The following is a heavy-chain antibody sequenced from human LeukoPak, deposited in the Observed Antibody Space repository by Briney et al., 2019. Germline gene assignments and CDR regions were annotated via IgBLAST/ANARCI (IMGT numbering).Heavy chain of an antibody. CDR2: TYYRSKWYN. V-gene: IGHV6-1*01. J-gene: IGHJ6*03. D-gene: IGHD1-7*01. CDR1: GDSVSSNSAA. CDR3: ARQRGLTGTVYYYYYYMDV. Sequence: SQTLSLTCAISGDSVSSNSAAWNWIRQSPSRGLEWLGRTYYRSKWYNDYAVSVKSRITINPDTSKNQFSLQLNSVTPEDTAVYYCARQRGLTGTVYYYYYYMDVWGKGTTVTVSS.